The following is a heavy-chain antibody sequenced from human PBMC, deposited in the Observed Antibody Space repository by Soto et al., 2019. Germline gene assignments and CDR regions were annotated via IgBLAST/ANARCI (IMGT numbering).Heavy chain of an antibody. Sequence: LKISFKGSGYSFTSYWISWVRQMPGKGLEWMGRIDPSDSYTNYSPSFQGHVTIPADKSISTAYLQWSSLKASDTAMYYCARRGDNSGFYSNYYYYGMDVWGQGSTVTVSS. CDR3: ARRGDNSGFYSNYYYYGMDV. V-gene: IGHV5-10-1*01. D-gene: IGHD3-22*01. J-gene: IGHJ6*02. CDR2: IDPSDSYT. CDR1: GYSFTSYW.